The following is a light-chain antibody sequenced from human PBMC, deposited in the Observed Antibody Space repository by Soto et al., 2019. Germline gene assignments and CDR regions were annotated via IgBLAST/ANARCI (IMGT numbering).Light chain of an antibody. CDR2: GAS. CDR3: QQFSSYPLT. Sequence: EIVITQSPATLSVSPGERATLSCRASQSVSSNLAWYQQKPGQAPRLLIYGASTRATGIPDRFSGGGSGTDFTLTISRLEPEDFAVYYCQQFSSYPLTFGEGPRWIS. J-gene: IGKJ4*01. V-gene: IGKV3-15*01. CDR1: QSVSSN.